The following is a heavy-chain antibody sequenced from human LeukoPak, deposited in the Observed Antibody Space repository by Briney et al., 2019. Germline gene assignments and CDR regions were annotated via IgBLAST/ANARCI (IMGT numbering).Heavy chain of an antibody. D-gene: IGHD1-26*01. J-gene: IGHJ3*02. CDR1: GFTFGAYA. Sequence: HPGGSLRLSCTASGFTFGAYAMSWFRQAPGKGLEWVGFIRSKAYGGTTEYAASVKGRFTISRDDSKSIAYLQMNSLKTEDTAVYYCTRDSGSYWERAFDIWGQGTMVTVSS. V-gene: IGHV3-49*03. CDR2: IRSKAYGGTT. CDR3: TRDSGSYWERAFDI.